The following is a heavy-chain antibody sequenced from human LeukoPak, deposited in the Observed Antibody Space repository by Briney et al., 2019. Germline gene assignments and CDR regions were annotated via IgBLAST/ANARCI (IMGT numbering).Heavy chain of an antibody. CDR1: GFTVRSNY. V-gene: IGHV3-53*01. CDR2: IYGGGSV. D-gene: IGHD1-14*01. J-gene: IGHJ4*02. Sequence: GGSLRLSCAASGFTVRSNYMSWVRQAPGKGLEWVSIIYGGGSVFYADSGKGRFTISRDNGKNSLYLQMNSLRAEDTAVYYCARDDNGPRFDYWGQGTLVTVSS. CDR3: ARDDNGPRFDY.